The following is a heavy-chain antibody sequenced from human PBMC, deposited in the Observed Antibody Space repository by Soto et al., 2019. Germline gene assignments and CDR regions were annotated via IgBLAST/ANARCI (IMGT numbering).Heavy chain of an antibody. CDR1: GFTVRSNQ. D-gene: IGHD3-3*01. V-gene: IGHV3-53*01. CDR2: IYSGHTT. CDR3: VRGPSDHKLRLVEWPYGDY. J-gene: IGHJ4*02. Sequence: LRLSSVASGFTVRSNQMSWVRQAAGKGLEWVSVIYSGHTTYYADSVEGRFTISRDDSKNTLYLEMNSLRVEDTAVYYCVRGPSDHKLRLVEWPYGDYWGQGALVTVSS.